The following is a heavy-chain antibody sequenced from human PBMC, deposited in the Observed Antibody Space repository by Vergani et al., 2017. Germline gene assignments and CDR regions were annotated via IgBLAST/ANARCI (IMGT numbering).Heavy chain of an antibody. Sequence: EVQLLESGGGLVQPGGSLRLSCAASGFTFSSYAMSWVRQAPGKGLEWVSAISGSGGSTYYADSVKGRFTISRDNSKNTLYLQMNSLRAEDTAVYYCARGTYYDFWSGLVWFDPWGQGTLVTVSS. CDR3: ARGTYYDFWSGLVWFDP. D-gene: IGHD3-3*01. CDR1: GFTFSSYA. CDR2: ISGSGGST. V-gene: IGHV3-23*01. J-gene: IGHJ5*02.